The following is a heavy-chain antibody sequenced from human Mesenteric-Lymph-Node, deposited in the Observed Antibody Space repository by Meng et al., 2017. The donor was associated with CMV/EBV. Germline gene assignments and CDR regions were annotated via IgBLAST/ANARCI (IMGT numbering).Heavy chain of an antibody. CDR3: ASEMVKGGGEFDY. J-gene: IGHJ4*02. D-gene: IGHD2-8*01. CDR2: IYYSGCT. Sequence: SETLSLTCTVSGGSISSSSYYWGWIRQPPGEGLEWIGSIYYSGCTYYNPSLKSRFTISVDTSKNLFSLKLSAVTAADPALYYCASEMVKGGGEFDYWGQGTLVTVSS. V-gene: IGHV4-39*07. CDR1: GGSISSSSYY.